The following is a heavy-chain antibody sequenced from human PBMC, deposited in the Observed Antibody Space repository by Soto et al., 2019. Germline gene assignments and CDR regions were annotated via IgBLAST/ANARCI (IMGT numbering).Heavy chain of an antibody. CDR1: GFTFSGHA. J-gene: IGHJ6*02. V-gene: IGHV3-33*01. CDR3: ASDGQGLAPYALDV. CDR2: IWYDGSNK. Sequence: QVQLVESGGGVAQPGRSLRLSCTVSGFTFSGHAMHWVRQAPGKGLEWVTQIWYDGSNKYYAESVKGRFTISRDNSKNTLYLQMNSRRVEDTAVYYCASDGQGLAPYALDVWGQGTSVTVSS. D-gene: IGHD6-19*01.